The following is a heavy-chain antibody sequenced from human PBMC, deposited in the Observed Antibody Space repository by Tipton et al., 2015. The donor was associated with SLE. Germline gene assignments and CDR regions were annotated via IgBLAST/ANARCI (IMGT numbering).Heavy chain of an antibody. V-gene: IGHV3-23*01. Sequence: SLRLSCAASGFTFSSYAMSWVRQAPGKGLEWVSAISGSGGSTYYADSVKGRFTISRDNSKNTLYLQMNSLRAEDTAVYYCAKDFGPVLGGGSSAGRAAWAQGPPLPV. CDR1: GFTFSSYA. D-gene: IGHD3/OR15-3a*01. CDR3: AKDFGPVLGGGSSAGRAA. J-gene: IGHJ6*02. CDR2: ISGSGGST.